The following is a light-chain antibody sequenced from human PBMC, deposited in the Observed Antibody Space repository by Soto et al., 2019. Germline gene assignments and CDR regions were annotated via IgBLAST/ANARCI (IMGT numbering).Light chain of an antibody. CDR3: QQYGSSIT. J-gene: IGKJ5*01. Sequence: EIVLTQSPGTLSLSPWERATLSCRASQSVRTNSLAWYQQKPGQAPRLLIYGASSRATGIPDRFSGSGSGTDFTLTISRLEPEDFAVYYCQQYGSSITFGQGTRLEIK. V-gene: IGKV3-20*01. CDR2: GAS. CDR1: QSVRTNS.